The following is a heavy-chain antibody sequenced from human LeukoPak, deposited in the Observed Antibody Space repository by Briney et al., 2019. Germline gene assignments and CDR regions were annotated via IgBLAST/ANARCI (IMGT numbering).Heavy chain of an antibody. CDR3: AKNGDLWSAFFFP. Sequence: ASVKVSCKTSGYTFTNYAMNWVRQAPGQGLEWMGWINTHTGNPTYAQGFTGRFVFSLDTSVNTAYLQITSLKAEDTAVYYCAKNGDLWSAFFFPWGQGTLVTVSS. J-gene: IGHJ5*02. D-gene: IGHD3-3*01. V-gene: IGHV7-4-1*02. CDR1: GYTFTNYA. CDR2: INTHTGNP.